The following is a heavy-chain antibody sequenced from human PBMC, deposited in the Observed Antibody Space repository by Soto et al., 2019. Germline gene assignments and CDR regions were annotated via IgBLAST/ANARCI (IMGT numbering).Heavy chain of an antibody. D-gene: IGHD3-10*01. Sequence: PSVKVSCKASGYTFTSYGISWVRQAPGQGLEWMGWISAYNGNTNYAQKLQGRVTMTTDTSTSTAYMELRSLRSDDTAVYYCAREGRYYYGSGTSDIWGQGTMVTVSS. J-gene: IGHJ3*02. CDR1: GYTFTSYG. CDR2: ISAYNGNT. CDR3: AREGRYYYGSGTSDI. V-gene: IGHV1-18*01.